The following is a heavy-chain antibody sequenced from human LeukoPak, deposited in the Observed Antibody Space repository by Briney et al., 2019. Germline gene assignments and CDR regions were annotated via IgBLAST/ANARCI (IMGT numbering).Heavy chain of an antibody. CDR1: GGSISSYY. V-gene: IGHV4-59*08. CDR2: IYYSGST. Sequence: SETLSLTCTVSGGSISSYYWSWIRQPPGKGPEWIGYIYYSGSTNYNPSLKSRVTISVDTSKNQFSLKLSSVTAADTAVYYCARADWLLDAFDIWGQGTMVTVSS. D-gene: IGHD3-9*01. J-gene: IGHJ3*02. CDR3: ARADWLLDAFDI.